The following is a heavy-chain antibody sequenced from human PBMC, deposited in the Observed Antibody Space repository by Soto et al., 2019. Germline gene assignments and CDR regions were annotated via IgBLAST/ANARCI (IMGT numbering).Heavy chain of an antibody. CDR1: GYSISSGYY. D-gene: IGHD3-3*01. Sequence: SETLSLTCAVSGYSISSGYYWGWIRQPPGKGLEWIGSIYHSGSTYYNPSLKSRVTISVDTSKNQFSLKLSSVTAADTAVYYCARAHGYYDFWSGYYRAPYYYYDMDVWGQGTTVTSP. CDR3: ARAHGYYDFWSGYYRAPYYYYDMDV. J-gene: IGHJ6*02. V-gene: IGHV4-38-2*01. CDR2: IYHSGST.